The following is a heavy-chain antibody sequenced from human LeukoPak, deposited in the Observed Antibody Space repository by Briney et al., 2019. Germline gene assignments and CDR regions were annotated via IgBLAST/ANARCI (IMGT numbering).Heavy chain of an antibody. J-gene: IGHJ4*02. V-gene: IGHV4-61*02. CDR1: GGSISSGSYY. D-gene: IGHD3-22*01. CDR3: ARDLDYDSSGYSP. Sequence: PSETLSLTCTVSGGSISSGSYYWSWIRQPAGKGLEWIGRIYASGSTNYNPSLKSRVTISVDTSKNQFSLKLSSVTAADTAVYYCARDLDYDSSGYSPWGQGTPVTVSS. CDR2: IYASGST.